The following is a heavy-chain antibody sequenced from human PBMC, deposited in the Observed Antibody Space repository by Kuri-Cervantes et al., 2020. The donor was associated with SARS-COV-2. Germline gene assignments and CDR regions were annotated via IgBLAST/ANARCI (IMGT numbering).Heavy chain of an antibody. Sequence: LSLTCAASGFTFSSYSMNWVRQAPGKGLEWVSYISSSSSTIYYADSVKGRFTISRDNAKNSLYLQMNSLRAEDTAVYYCAVSRGSGRTSPGYWGQGTLVTVSS. J-gene: IGHJ4*02. CDR2: ISSSSSTI. CDR3: AVSRGSGRTSPGY. CDR1: GFTFSSYS. V-gene: IGHV3-48*01. D-gene: IGHD3-10*01.